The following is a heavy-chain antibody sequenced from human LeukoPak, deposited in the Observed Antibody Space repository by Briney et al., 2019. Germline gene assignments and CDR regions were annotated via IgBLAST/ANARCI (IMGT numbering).Heavy chain of an antibody. CDR3: ARHSGGTYYVSLDP. CDR2: INHSGST. V-gene: IGHV4-39*01. J-gene: IGHJ5*02. D-gene: IGHD1-26*01. CDR1: GDSISLSFYY. Sequence: SETLSLTCSVSGDSISLSFYYWGWIRQPPGKRLEWIGEINHSGSTNQNPSLKSRVTISVDTSKNQFSLKLSSVTAADTAVYYCARHSGGTYYVSLDPWGQGTLVTVSS.